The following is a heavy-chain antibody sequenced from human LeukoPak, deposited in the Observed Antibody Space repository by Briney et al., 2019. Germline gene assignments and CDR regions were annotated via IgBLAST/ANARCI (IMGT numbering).Heavy chain of an antibody. J-gene: IGHJ6*03. CDR3: ARGTYGYYMDV. D-gene: IGHD4-17*01. CDR1: NYSISNSLY. Sequence: NPSETLSLTCSGSNYSISNSLYWGWLRQPPGKGLEWIGCIYRSGSTFYNPSLKSRVTISLDTSKNQFSLKLSSVTAADTAVYFCARGTYGYYMDVWGKGTTVTVSS. CDR2: IYRSGST. V-gene: IGHV4-38-2*02.